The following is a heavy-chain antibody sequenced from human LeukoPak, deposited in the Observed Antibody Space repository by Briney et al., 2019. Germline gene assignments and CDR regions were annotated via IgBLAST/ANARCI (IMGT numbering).Heavy chain of an antibody. Sequence: ASVKVSCKASGYTFTNFDIIWVRQATGQGLEWMGWMSPNSGNTVYAQKFQGSVTMTSSTSISTAYMELSSLRSEDTAVYYCARNYCGLNYWGQGTLVTVSS. J-gene: IGHJ4*02. V-gene: IGHV1-8*01. CDR1: GYTFTNFD. CDR2: MSPNSGNT. D-gene: IGHD4-23*01. CDR3: ARNYCGLNY.